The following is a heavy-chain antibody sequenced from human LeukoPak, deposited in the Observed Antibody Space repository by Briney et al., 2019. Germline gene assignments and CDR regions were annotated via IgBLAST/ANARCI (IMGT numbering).Heavy chain of an antibody. J-gene: IGHJ4*02. CDR3: ARVPVGSYFVY. D-gene: IGHD1-26*01. V-gene: IGHV4-59*12. Sequence: SETLSLTCSVSDGSINSYYWNWIRRPPGKGLEWIGYIYYNGSTNYSPSLKSRVTISVDKSKNQFSLKLSSVTAADTAVYYCARVPVGSYFVYWGQGTLVTVSS. CDR2: IYYNGST. CDR1: DGSINSYY.